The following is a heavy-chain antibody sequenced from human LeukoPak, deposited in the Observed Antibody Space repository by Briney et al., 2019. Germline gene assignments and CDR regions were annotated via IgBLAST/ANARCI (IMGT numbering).Heavy chain of an antibody. Sequence: GGSLRLSSAASGFTFSGFWMSWVRQAPGKGLEWVANIKVDGSEKNYVDSVRGRFTISRDNAKNSLYLKMNSLRAEDTAVYYCTRNGRSLDYWGQGTLVTVSS. CDR1: GFTFSGFW. V-gene: IGHV3-7*01. CDR3: TRNGRSLDY. J-gene: IGHJ4*02. D-gene: IGHD2-15*01. CDR2: IKVDGSEK.